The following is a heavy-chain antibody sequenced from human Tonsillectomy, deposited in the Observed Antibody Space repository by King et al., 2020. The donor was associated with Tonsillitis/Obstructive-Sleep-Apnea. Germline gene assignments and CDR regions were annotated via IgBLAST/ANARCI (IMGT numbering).Heavy chain of an antibody. D-gene: IGHD2-15*01. CDR2: IYDSGST. J-gene: IGHJ3*02. CDR3: ARDMVLAAGGDAFDI. CDR1: GGSISRYY. Sequence: VQLQESGPGLVKSSETLSLTCTVSGGSISRYYWSWFRPPPGKGLEWIGYIYDSGSTNYNPSLKSRVTISVDTSKNQFSLKLTSVTAADTAVYYCARDMVLAAGGDAFDIWGQGTMVTVSS. V-gene: IGHV4-59*01.